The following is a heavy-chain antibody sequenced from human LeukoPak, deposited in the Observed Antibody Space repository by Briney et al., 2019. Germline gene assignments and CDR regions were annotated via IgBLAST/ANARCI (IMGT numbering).Heavy chain of an antibody. V-gene: IGHV3-48*03. CDR1: RFTFSNFE. D-gene: IGHD1-1*01. Sequence: QPGGSLRLSCAASRFTFSNFEMNWVRQAPGKGLEWISYISSRSSTIFYADSVKGRFTISRDNAKNSLYLQMNNLRAEDTAIYYCARDRDTTFLRANYWGQGTLVTVSS. J-gene: IGHJ4*02. CDR2: ISSRSSTI. CDR3: ARDRDTTFLRANY.